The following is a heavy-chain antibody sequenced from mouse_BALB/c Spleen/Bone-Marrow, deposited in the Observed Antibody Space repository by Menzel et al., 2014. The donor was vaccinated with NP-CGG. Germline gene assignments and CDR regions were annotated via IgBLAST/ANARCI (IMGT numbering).Heavy chain of an antibody. J-gene: IGHJ2*01. V-gene: IGHV1-87*01. CDR3: ARRGNDGYSSYFDY. CDR1: GYTFTSYW. Sequence: QVHVKQSGAELARPGASVKLSCKASGYTFTSYWMQWVKQRPGQGLEWIGAIYPGDGDTRYTQKFKGKATLTADKSSSTAYMQLSSLASEDSAVYYCARRGNDGYSSYFDYWGQGTTLTVSS. CDR2: IYPGDGDT. D-gene: IGHD2-3*01.